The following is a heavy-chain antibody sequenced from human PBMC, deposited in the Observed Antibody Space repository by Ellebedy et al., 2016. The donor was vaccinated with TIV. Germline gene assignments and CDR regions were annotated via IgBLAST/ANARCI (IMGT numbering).Heavy chain of an antibody. V-gene: IGHV1-69*05. CDR2: IIPIFGTA. D-gene: IGHD6-19*01. CDR1: GGTFSSYA. J-gene: IGHJ5*02. Sequence: SVKVSCXASGGTFSSYAISWVRQAPGQGLEWMGGIIPIFGTANYAQKFQGRVTMTRDTSTSTVYMELSSLRSEDTAVYYCARETAGQETWGQGTLVTVSS. CDR3: ARETAGQET.